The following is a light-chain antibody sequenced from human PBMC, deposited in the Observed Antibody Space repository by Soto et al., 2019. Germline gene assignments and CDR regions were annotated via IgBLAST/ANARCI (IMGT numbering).Light chain of an antibody. CDR3: QQSYTTPRT. J-gene: IGKJ1*01. CDR2: DAS. V-gene: IGKV3-15*01. CDR1: QSVSRK. Sequence: VMTQAPATLSVSPGERSTLSCRASQSVSRKLAWYQQKPGQAPRPLIYDASTRATGIPARFSGSGSGTEFTLTISSLQSEDFATYYCQQSYTTPRTFGQGTKVDIK.